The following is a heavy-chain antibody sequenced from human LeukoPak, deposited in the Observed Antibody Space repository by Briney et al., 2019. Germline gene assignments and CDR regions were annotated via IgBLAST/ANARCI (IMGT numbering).Heavy chain of an antibody. CDR1: GFTFSTYW. Sequence: GGSLRLSCAASGFTFSTYWMHWVRQAPGKGLVWVSRINGDGTITTYADSVKGRFTISRDNAKNTLYLQMNSLRAEDTAVYYCAKLLNDYGDYYFDYWGQGTLVTVSS. CDR2: INGDGTIT. D-gene: IGHD4-17*01. CDR3: AKLLNDYGDYYFDY. V-gene: IGHV3-74*01. J-gene: IGHJ4*02.